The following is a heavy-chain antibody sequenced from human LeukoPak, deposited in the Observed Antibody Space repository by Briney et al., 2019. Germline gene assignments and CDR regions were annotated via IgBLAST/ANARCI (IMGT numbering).Heavy chain of an antibody. J-gene: IGHJ4*02. CDR3: ARDPSNTSGWSPYFDY. V-gene: IGHV1-18*04. D-gene: IGHD6-19*01. CDR2: ISAYNGDT. Sequence: ASVKVSCKASGYTFNKHGITRVRQAPGQGLEWMGWISAYNGDTKYVQKFQGRVTLTTDTSASTAYMELRSLRSDDTAVYYCARDPSNTSGWSPYFDYWGQGALVTVSS. CDR1: GYTFNKHG.